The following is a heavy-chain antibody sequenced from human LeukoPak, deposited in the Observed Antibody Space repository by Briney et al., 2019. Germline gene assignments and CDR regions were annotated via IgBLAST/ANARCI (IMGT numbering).Heavy chain of an antibody. CDR1: GFTFSSYA. J-gene: IGHJ4*02. CDR3: ATSVEYYDFWSGYPLQGSFDY. CDR2: ISGSGGST. V-gene: IGHV3-23*01. D-gene: IGHD3-3*01. Sequence: GGSLRLSCAASGFTFSSYAMSWVRQAPGKGLEWVSAISGSGGSTYYADSVKGRFTISRDNSKNTLYLQMNSLRAEDTAVYYSATSVEYYDFWSGYPLQGSFDYWGQGTLVTVSS.